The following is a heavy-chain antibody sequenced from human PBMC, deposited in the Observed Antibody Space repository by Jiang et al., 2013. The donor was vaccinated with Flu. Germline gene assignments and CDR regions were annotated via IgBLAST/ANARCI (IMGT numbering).Heavy chain of an antibody. CDR2: IYYRGTT. D-gene: IGHD6-13*01. CDR1: GGSISSGDYY. CDR3: TRSQGIAPTSRAFDL. V-gene: IGHV4-31*02. J-gene: IGHJ3*01. Sequence: PSQTLSLTCTVSGGSISSGDYYWSWIRQQPGKGLEWIGYIYYRGTTHYNPSLQSRVTISVDTSKNQFSLNLNSVTAADTAVYYCTRSQGIAPTSRAFDLWGQGTTVTVSS.